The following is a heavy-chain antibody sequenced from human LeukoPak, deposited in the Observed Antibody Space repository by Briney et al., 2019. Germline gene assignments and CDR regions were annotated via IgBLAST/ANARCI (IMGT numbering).Heavy chain of an antibody. V-gene: IGHV1-69*05. Sequence: SVKVSCKASGGTFSSYAISWVRQAPGQGLEWMGRITPIFGTANYAQKFQGRVTITTDESTSTAYMELSSLRSEDTAVYYCARHGASSGFIFDYWGQGTLVTVSS. CDR3: ARHGASSGFIFDY. D-gene: IGHD3-22*01. J-gene: IGHJ4*02. CDR1: GGTFSSYA. CDR2: ITPIFGTA.